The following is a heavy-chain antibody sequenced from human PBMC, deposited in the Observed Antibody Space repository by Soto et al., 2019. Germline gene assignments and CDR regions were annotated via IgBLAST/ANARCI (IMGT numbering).Heavy chain of an antibody. CDR1: GFTFTSSA. Sequence: QMQLVQSGPEVKKPGTSVKVSCKASGFTFTSSAMPWVRQARGQRLEWIGWIVVGSGNTNYAQKFQERVTITRDMSTSTAYMELSSLRSEDTAVYYCAAAIWFGEFSYYYGMDVWGQGTTVTVSS. CDR2: IVVGSGNT. V-gene: IGHV1-58*02. D-gene: IGHD3-10*01. J-gene: IGHJ6*02. CDR3: AAAIWFGEFSYYYGMDV.